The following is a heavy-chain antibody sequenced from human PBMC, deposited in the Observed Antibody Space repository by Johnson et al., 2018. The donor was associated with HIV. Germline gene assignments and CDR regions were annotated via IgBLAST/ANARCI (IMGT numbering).Heavy chain of an antibody. D-gene: IGHD3-22*01. CDR2: IKQGGSNK. CDR3: AKIRITMIVVVEGVDAVDS. CDR1: GFTFSGYW. V-gene: IGHV3-7*01. J-gene: IGHJ3*02. Sequence: VQLVESGGSVVRPGGSLRLSCVASGFTFSGYWMTWVRQAPGKGLEWVANIKQGGSNKYYADSVKGRFPISRDNSKNTLSLQMNSLRAEDTAVYYCAKIRITMIVVVEGVDAVDSWGQGTMVTVSS.